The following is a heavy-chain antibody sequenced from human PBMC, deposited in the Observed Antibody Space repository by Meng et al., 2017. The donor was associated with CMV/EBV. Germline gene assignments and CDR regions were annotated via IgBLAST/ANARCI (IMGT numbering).Heavy chain of an antibody. D-gene: IGHD1-26*01. V-gene: IGHV3-21*01. J-gene: IGHJ4*02. CDR3: AGGGVGATSPFDY. Sequence: GESLKISCAASGFTFSSYSMNWVRQAPGKGLEWVSSISSSSSYIYYADSVKGRFTISRDNAKNSLYLQMNSLRAEDTAVYYCAGGGVGATSPFDYWGQGTLVTVSS. CDR1: GFTFSSYS. CDR2: ISSSSSYI.